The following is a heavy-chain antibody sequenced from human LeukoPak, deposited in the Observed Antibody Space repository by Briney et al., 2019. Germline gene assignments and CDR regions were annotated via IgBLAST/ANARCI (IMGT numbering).Heavy chain of an antibody. V-gene: IGHV3-23*01. CDR1: GFTFASYA. J-gene: IGHJ4*02. Sequence: GGSLRLSCATSGFTFASYAMTWVRQAPGKGLEWVSAVSGSGGSTYSADSVKGRFTISRDNSKNTLYLQINSLRAEDTAVYYCARDGTAMVITNGYFDYWGQGTLVTVSS. D-gene: IGHD5-18*01. CDR3: ARDGTAMVITNGYFDY. CDR2: VSGSGGST.